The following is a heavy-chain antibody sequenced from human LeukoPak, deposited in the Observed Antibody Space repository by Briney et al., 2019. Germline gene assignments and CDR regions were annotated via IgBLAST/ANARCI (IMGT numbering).Heavy chain of an antibody. D-gene: IGHD6-13*01. Sequence: ASVKVSCKASGYTFTSYGISWVRQAPGQGLEWMGWISAYNGNINYAQKLQGRVTMTTDTSTSTAYMELRSLRSDDTAVYYCARDQLERYYYYYGMDVWGKGPRSPSPQ. CDR2: ISAYNGNI. J-gene: IGHJ6*01. V-gene: IGHV1-18*01. CDR3: ARDQLERYYYYYGMDV. CDR1: GYTFTSYG.